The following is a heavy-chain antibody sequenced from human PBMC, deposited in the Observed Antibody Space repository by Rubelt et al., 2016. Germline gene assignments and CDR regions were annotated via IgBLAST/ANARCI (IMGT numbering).Heavy chain of an antibody. V-gene: IGHV4-34*01. Sequence: QVQLQQWGAGLLKPSETLSLTCAVYGGSFSGYYWSWIRQPPGKGLEWIGEINHSGSTNYNPSLKSRVTISVDTSKNQFSLKLSSVTAADTAVYYCARENPGSSYPHDYWGQGTLVTVSS. D-gene: IGHD6-13*01. J-gene: IGHJ4*02. CDR3: ARENPGSSYPHDY. CDR2: INHSGST. CDR1: GGSFSGYY.